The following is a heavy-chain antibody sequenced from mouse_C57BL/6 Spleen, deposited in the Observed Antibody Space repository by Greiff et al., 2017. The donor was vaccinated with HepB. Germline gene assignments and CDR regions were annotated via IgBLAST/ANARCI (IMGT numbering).Heavy chain of an antibody. V-gene: IGHV1-55*01. Sequence: VQLQQPGAELVKPGASVKMSCKASGYTFTSYWITWVKQRPGQGLEWIGDIYPGSGSTTYNEKFKSKATLTVDTSSSTAYMQLSSLTSEDSAVYYCARYYYGTAPWYFDVWGTGTTVTVSS. J-gene: IGHJ1*03. CDR2: IYPGSGST. D-gene: IGHD1-1*01. CDR3: ARYYYGTAPWYFDV. CDR1: GYTFTSYW.